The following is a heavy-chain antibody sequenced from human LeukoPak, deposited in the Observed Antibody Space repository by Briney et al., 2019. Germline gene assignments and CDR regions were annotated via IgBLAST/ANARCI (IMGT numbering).Heavy chain of an antibody. D-gene: IGHD3-10*01. J-gene: IGHJ4*02. Sequence: SETLSLTCTVSGGSISSSSYYWGWIRQPPGKGLEWIGSLYYSGSTYYNPSLKSRVTISVDTSKNQFSLKLSSVTAADTAVYYCARMVRGVMDPRFDYWGQGTLVTVSS. CDR3: ARMVRGVMDPRFDY. V-gene: IGHV4-39*07. CDR2: LYYSGST. CDR1: GGSISSSSYY.